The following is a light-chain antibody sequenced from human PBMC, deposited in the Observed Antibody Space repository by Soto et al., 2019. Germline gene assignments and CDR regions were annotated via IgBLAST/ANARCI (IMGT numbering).Light chain of an antibody. V-gene: IGKV3-20*01. CDR2: DAS. J-gene: IGKJ5*01. CDR3: QEYDGAPIT. Sequence: EIVLTQSPDTLSLYPGERATLSCRASQSIRSERLAWYQQKPGQAPRLVIFDASNRASGMPERFSGSGSGTDFTLTIARLEPEDFAVYYCQEYDGAPITFGLGRRPAIK. CDR1: QSIRSER.